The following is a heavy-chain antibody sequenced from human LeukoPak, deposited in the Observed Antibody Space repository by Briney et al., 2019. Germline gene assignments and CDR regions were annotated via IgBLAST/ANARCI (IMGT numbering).Heavy chain of an antibody. J-gene: IGHJ3*02. CDR3: ARFPGDSSSLADAFDI. D-gene: IGHD3-22*01. CDR1: GGTFSSYA. V-gene: IGHV1-69*04. CDR2: IIPILGIA. Sequence: SVKVSCKASGGTFSSYAISWVRQAPGQGLEWMGRIIPILGIANYAQKFQGRVTITADKSMSTAYMELSSLRSEDTAVYYCARFPGDSSSLADAFDIWGQGTMVTVSS.